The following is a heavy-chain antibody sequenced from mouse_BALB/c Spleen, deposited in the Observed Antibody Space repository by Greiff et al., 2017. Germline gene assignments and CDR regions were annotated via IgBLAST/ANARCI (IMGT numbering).Heavy chain of an antibody. J-gene: IGHJ4*01. CDR2: ISSGGST. D-gene: IGHD1-2*01. CDR1: GFTFSSYA. V-gene: IGHV5-6-5*01. Sequence: EVKVVESGGGLVKPGGSLKLSCAASGFTFSSYAMSWVRQTPEKRLEWVASISSGGSTYYPDSVKGRFTISRDNARNILYLQMSSLRSEDTAMYYCARGGILRLYAMDYWGQGTSVTVSS. CDR3: ARGGILRLYAMDY.